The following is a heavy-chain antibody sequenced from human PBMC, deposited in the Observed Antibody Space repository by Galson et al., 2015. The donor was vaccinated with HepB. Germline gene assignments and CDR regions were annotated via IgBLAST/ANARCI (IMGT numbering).Heavy chain of an antibody. CDR3: AREADPYGSWYSPVYYYYYYMDV. J-gene: IGHJ6*03. Sequence: LSLTCTVSGGSISSGGYYWSWIRQPAGKGLEWIGRIYTSGSTNYNPSLKSRVTMSVDTSKNQFSLKLSSVTAADTAVYYCAREADPYGSWYSPVYYYYYYMDVWGKGTTVTVSS. CDR2: IYTSGST. CDR1: GGSISSGGYY. V-gene: IGHV4-61*02. D-gene: IGHD6-13*01.